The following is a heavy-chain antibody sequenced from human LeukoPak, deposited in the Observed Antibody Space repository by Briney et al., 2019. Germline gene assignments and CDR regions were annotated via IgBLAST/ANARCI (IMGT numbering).Heavy chain of an antibody. Sequence: GSSVKVSCKASGGTFSSYAISWVRQAPGQGLEWMGRINPNSGGTNYAQKFQGRVTMTRDTSISTAYMELSRLRSDDTAVYYCARESYYYDSSGYGQKKPYYFDYWGQGTLVTVSS. CDR2: INPNSGGT. J-gene: IGHJ4*02. CDR1: GGTFSSYA. V-gene: IGHV1-2*06. D-gene: IGHD3-22*01. CDR3: ARESYYYDSSGYGQKKPYYFDY.